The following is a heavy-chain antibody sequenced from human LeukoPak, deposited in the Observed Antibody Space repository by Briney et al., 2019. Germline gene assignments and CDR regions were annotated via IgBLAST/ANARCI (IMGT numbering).Heavy chain of an antibody. J-gene: IGHJ6*03. V-gene: IGHV3-23*01. CDR3: AKDRCSNGIGCLYYYMDV. D-gene: IGHD2-8*01. Sequence: GGSLRLSCAASGFTFSSYAMTWVRQAPGKGLEWVSAITSSGGSTYYADSVKGRFTISRDNSKNTLYLQMHSLRVEDTAVYYCAKDRCSNGIGCLYYYMDVWGKGTTVTISS. CDR2: ITSSGGST. CDR1: GFTFSSYA.